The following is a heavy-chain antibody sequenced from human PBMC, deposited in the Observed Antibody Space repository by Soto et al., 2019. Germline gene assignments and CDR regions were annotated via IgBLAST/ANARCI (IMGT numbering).Heavy chain of an antibody. CDR3: ARGGGQGAYYDYVWGSATSP. CDR1: GGSFSGYY. V-gene: IGHV4-34*01. J-gene: IGHJ5*02. Sequence: SDTLSLTCAVYGGSFSGYYWSWIRQPPGKGLEWIGEINHSGSTNYNPSIKSRFTISVDTSKNQFSLKLRSVTSADTAVYYCARGGGQGAYYDYVWGSATSPWGQGTLGNVYS. D-gene: IGHD3-16*01. CDR2: INHSGST.